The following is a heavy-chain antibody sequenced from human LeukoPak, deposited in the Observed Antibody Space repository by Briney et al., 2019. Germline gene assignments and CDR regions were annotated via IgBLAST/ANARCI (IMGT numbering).Heavy chain of an antibody. J-gene: IGHJ4*02. CDR2: INAGNGNT. D-gene: IGHD3-3*01. V-gene: IGHV1-3*01. Sequence: ASVKVSCKASGYTFTSYAMHWVRQAPGQRLEWMGWINAGNGNTKYSQKFQGRVTLTRDTSASTAYMELSSLRSEDTAVYYCARPGLDDFWSGYYGYWGQGTLVTVSS. CDR1: GYTFTSYA. CDR3: ARPGLDDFWSGYYGY.